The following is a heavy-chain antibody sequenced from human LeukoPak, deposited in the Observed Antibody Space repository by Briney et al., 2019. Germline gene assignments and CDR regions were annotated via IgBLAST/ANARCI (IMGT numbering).Heavy chain of an antibody. D-gene: IGHD2-2*01. CDR1: GYTFTGYY. CDR2: INPNHGDT. CDR3: TRDGRGYCSSTSCLPDY. J-gene: IGHJ4*02. Sequence: ASVKVSCKASGYTFTGYYMHWVRQAPGQGLEWMGWINPNHGDTEYPQQFQGRVTMTRDSSISTAYMELSSLTSDDTAVYYCTRDGRGYCSSTSCLPDYWGQGTLVTVSS. V-gene: IGHV1-2*02.